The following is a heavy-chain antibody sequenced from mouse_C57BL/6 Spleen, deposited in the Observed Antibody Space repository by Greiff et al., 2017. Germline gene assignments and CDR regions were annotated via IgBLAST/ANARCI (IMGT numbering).Heavy chain of an antibody. CDR3: ARREGNYERNY. CDR1: GYAFTNYL. Sequence: QVQLQQSGADLVRPGTSVKVSCKASGYAFTNYLIEWVKQTPGQGLEWIGVINPGSGGTNYNEKFKGKATLTADKSASTAYMQLSSLTSEDSAVDFCARREGNYERNYWGQGTTLTVSS. D-gene: IGHD2-1*01. J-gene: IGHJ2*01. CDR2: INPGSGGT. V-gene: IGHV1-54*01.